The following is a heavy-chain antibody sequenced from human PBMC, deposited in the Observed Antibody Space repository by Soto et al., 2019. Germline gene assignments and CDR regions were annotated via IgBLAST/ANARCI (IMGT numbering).Heavy chain of an antibody. CDR3: ARIRTGVYGSGSTSSRFDYGMDV. Sequence: QVQLVQSGAEVKKPGSSVKVSCKASGGTFKTYAFTWVRQAPGQGLEWMGGIIPVFGSATSAQRFQGRVTLTAPESTNACDMGLSGLSSADTAVYHCARIRTGVYGSGSTSSRFDYGMDVWGQGTAVTVSS. CDR2: IIPVFGSA. CDR1: GGTFKTYA. D-gene: IGHD3-10*01. V-gene: IGHV1-69*12. J-gene: IGHJ6*02.